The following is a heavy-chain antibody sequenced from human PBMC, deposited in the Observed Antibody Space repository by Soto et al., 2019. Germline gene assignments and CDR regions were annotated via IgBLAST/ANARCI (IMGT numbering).Heavy chain of an antibody. CDR2: INPSGGAT. V-gene: IGHV1-46*01. CDR1: GYTFTDYY. CDR3: ARGSSLALDY. Sequence: QVQMVQSGAEVKKPGASVKVSCEASGYTFTDYYMHWVRQAPGQGLEWMGRINPSGGATTYVQKFQGTVTMTTDTSTSTVYMDLSSLTSEDTAVYYCARGSSLALDYWGQGTLVTVSS. J-gene: IGHJ4*02.